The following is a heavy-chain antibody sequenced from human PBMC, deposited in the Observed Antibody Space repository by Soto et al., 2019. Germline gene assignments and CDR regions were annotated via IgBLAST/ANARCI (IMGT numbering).Heavy chain of an antibody. CDR3: ARSTPGDSSGYYYSYFDP. D-gene: IGHD3-22*01. J-gene: IGHJ5*02. V-gene: IGHV1-69*13. Sequence: SVKVSCKASGGTFSSYAISWVRQAPGQGLEWMGGIIPIFGTANYAQKFQGRVTITADESTSTAYMELSSLRSEDTAVYYCARSTPGDSSGYYYSYFDPWGQGTLVTVSS. CDR1: GGTFSSYA. CDR2: IIPIFGTA.